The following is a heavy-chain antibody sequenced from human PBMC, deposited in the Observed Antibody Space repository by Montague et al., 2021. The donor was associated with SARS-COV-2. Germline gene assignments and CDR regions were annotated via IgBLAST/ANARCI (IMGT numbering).Heavy chain of an antibody. D-gene: IGHD5-24*01. V-gene: IGHV4-38-2*02. CDR1: GYSISSGYY. CDR2: IYHSETT. CDR3: ARDRTFRDGYLDAFEI. J-gene: IGHJ3*02. Sequence: SETLSLTCTVSGYSISSGYYWGWIRKFPGKGLEWIGSIYHSETTYYNPSLKRRVTISVDTSKNQFSLKMYSVTAADTAQFYCARDRTFRDGYLDAFEIWGQGTMVTVSS.